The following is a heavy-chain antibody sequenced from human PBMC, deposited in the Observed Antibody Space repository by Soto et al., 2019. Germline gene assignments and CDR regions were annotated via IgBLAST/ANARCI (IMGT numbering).Heavy chain of an antibody. V-gene: IGHV3-23*01. D-gene: IGHD3-3*01. Sequence: GGSLRLSCTASGFILSNYAMNWVRQAPGKGLEWVSTLSKDGANEHYADSVKGRFTISRDGSRNTLYLQMNSLRAEDTAMYYCARDEDVTTDFGTEYWGQGTLVTVSS. J-gene: IGHJ4*02. CDR2: LSKDGANE. CDR1: GFILSNYA. CDR3: ARDEDVTTDFGTEY.